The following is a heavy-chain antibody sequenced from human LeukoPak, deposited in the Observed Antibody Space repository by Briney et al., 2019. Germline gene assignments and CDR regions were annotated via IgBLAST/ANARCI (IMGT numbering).Heavy chain of an antibody. V-gene: IGHV4-38-2*02. D-gene: IGHD6-13*01. CDR2: IYHSGST. CDR3: ARDGYSSLGDY. J-gene: IGHJ4*02. Sequence: PSETLSLTCTVSGYSISSGYYWGWIRQPPGKGLEWIGSIYHSGSTYYNPSLKSRVTISVDTSKNQFSLKLSSVTAADTAVYYCARDGYSSLGDYWGQGTLVTVSS. CDR1: GYSISSGYY.